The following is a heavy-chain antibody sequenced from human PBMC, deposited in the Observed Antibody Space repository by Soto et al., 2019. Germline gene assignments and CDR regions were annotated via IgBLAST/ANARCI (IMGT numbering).Heavy chain of an antibody. J-gene: IGHJ6*02. V-gene: IGHV5-10-1*01. CDR1: GYSFTSYW. CDR3: ARDPPYYDFWSGYPYYYYYGMDV. CDR2: IDPSDSYT. D-gene: IGHD3-3*01. Sequence: GESLKISCKGSGYSFTSYWISWVLQMPGKGLDWMGRIDPSDSYTNYSPSFQGHVTISADKSISTAYLQWSSLKASDTAMYYCARDPPYYDFWSGYPYYYYYGMDVWGQGTTVTVYS.